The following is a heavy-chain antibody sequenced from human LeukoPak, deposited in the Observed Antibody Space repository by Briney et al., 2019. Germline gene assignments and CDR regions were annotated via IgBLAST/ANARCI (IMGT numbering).Heavy chain of an antibody. CDR1: GFTFSSYW. CDR3: ARDSYSSSWSGLFDY. J-gene: IGHJ4*02. D-gene: IGHD6-13*01. V-gene: IGHV3-7*01. Sequence: GGSLRLSCAASGFTFSSYWMSWVRQAPGKGLEWGANIKQDGSAKYSVDSVKGRFPISRDNAKNSLYLQMSSLRAEDTAVYYCARDSYSSSWSGLFDYWGQGTLVTVSS. CDR2: IKQDGSAK.